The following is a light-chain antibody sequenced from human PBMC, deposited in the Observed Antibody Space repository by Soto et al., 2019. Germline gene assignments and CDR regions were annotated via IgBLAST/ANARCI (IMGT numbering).Light chain of an antibody. CDR1: QDISNY. CDR2: AAS. CDR3: QQYRSAPLT. Sequence: DLPMTQSPSSLSASVGDRVTITCRASQDISNYLAWYQQKPGKVPKLLIYAASTLQSGVPSRFGGSGSGTDFTLTISSLQPEDVAYYYCQQYRSAPLTFGPGTKVDLK. J-gene: IGKJ3*01. V-gene: IGKV1-27*01.